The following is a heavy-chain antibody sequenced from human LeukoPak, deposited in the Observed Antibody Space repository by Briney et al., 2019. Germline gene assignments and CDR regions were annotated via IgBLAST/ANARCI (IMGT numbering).Heavy chain of an antibody. V-gene: IGHV3-13*01. CDR1: GFTFSTYD. D-gene: IGHD1-14*01. Sequence: RTGGSLRLSCAASGFTFSTYDMPWVRQITGKGLEWVSRIGTAGDTNYPGSVKGRFTISRENAKKSLYLQMNSLRAGDTAMYYCTRGQPGGFDIWGQGTMVTVSS. CDR2: IGTAGDT. CDR3: TRGQPGGFDI. J-gene: IGHJ3*02.